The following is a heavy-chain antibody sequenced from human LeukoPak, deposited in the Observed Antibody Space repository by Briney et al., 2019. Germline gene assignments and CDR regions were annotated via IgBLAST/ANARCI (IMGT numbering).Heavy chain of an antibody. CDR1: GFTFSSYG. CDR3: ATYRQVLLPFES. Sequence: GGSLRLSCAASGFTFSSYGMTWVRQPPGKGLEWVSSIFPSGGEIHYADSVRGRFTISRDNSKSTLSLQMNSLRAEDTAIYYCATYRQVLLPFESWGQGTLVTVSS. V-gene: IGHV3-23*01. J-gene: IGHJ4*02. D-gene: IGHD2-8*02. CDR2: IFPSGGEI.